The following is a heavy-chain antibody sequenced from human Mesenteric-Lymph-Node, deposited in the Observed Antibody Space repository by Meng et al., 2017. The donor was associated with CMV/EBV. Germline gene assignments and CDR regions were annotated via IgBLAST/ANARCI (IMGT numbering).Heavy chain of an antibody. J-gene: IGHJ4*02. V-gene: IGHV4-39*07. D-gene: IGHD1-26*01. Sequence: SETLSLTCTVSGGSISGSSYYWGWIRQPPGKGLEWIGSIDYSGSTYYNPSLKSRVTISVDTSKNQFSLRLSSVTAADTAVYYCARGMGGSYGYWGQGTLVTVSS. CDR2: IDYSGST. CDR1: GGSISGSSYY. CDR3: ARGMGGSYGY.